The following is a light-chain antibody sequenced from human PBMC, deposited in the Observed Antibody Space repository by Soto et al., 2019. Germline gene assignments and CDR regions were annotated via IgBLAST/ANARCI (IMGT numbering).Light chain of an antibody. Sequence: IVLTQSPGTLSLSPGERATLSCRASQSVSNNYLTWYQQKPGQAPRLLIYGASSRATGIPDRFSGYGSGTDFTLTISRLEPEDFAVYYCLQYGSSPRTFGQGTKVDIK. CDR1: QSVSNNY. V-gene: IGKV3-20*01. J-gene: IGKJ1*01. CDR2: GAS. CDR3: LQYGSSPRT.